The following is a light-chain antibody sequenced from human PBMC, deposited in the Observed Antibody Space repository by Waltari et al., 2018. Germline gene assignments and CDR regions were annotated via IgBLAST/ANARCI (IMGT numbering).Light chain of an antibody. J-gene: IGLJ1*01. V-gene: IGLV2-23*02. CDR2: EVS. Sequence: QSALTQPASVSGSPGQSITVSCTGTSSAVGSYNLVSWYQHHPPKAPQLMIYEVSKRPSGVSNRFSGSKSGNTASLTISGLQPEDEADYYCCSYAGANTYVFGSGTKVTVL. CDR3: CSYAGANTYV. CDR1: SSAVGSYNL.